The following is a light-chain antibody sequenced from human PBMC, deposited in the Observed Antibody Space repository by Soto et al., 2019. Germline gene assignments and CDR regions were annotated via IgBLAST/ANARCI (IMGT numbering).Light chain of an antibody. V-gene: IGLV2-14*01. CDR1: SSYVVRYNY. CDR3: SSYRSXTVV. CDR2: EVS. J-gene: IGLJ2*01. Sequence: QSAVTQPASVSGSPGQSITISCTGTSSYVVRYNYVSWYQQHPGNAPKLVIYEVSNRPSGVSNRFSGSKSGNTASLIISGLQAEDEADYYGSSYRSXTVVFGGGTK.